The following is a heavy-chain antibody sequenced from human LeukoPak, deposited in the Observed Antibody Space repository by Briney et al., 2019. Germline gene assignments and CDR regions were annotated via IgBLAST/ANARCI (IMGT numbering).Heavy chain of an antibody. Sequence: GGSLRLSCAASGFTFSSYGMHWVRQAPGKGLEWVAFIRYDGSNKYYADSVKGRFTISRDNSKNTLYLQMNSLRAGDTAVYYCAKEGLISAAGSYYYMDVWGKRTTVTVSS. V-gene: IGHV3-30*02. CDR2: IRYDGSNK. CDR1: GFTFSSYG. J-gene: IGHJ6*03. D-gene: IGHD6-13*01. CDR3: AKEGLISAAGSYYYMDV.